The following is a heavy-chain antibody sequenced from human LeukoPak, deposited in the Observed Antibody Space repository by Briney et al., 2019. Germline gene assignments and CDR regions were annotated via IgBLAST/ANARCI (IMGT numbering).Heavy chain of an antibody. D-gene: IGHD6-19*01. CDR1: GFTFSSYS. V-gene: IGHV3-30*03. CDR2: ISYDGSNK. Sequence: GGSLRLSCAASGFTFSSYSMNWVRQAPGKGLEWVSFISYDGSNKYYADSVKGQFTISRDNSKNTLYLQMNSLRAEDTAVYYCARSFSSGWSYYFDYWGQGTLVTVSS. CDR3: ARSFSSGWSYYFDY. J-gene: IGHJ4*02.